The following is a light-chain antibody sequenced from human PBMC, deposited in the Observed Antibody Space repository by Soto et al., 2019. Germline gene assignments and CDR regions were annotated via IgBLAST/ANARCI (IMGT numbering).Light chain of an antibody. CDR3: QSYDTSLSGYV. CDR1: RSNIGARYD. CDR2: ANT. Sequence: QPVLTQPPSVSGAPGQRVTISCTGSRSNIGARYDVHWYQQFPGTAPKLLIYANTDRPSGVPDRFSGSKSDTSASLAITGLQAEDEADYYCQSYDTSLSGYVFGTGTKVTVL. J-gene: IGLJ1*01. V-gene: IGLV1-40*01.